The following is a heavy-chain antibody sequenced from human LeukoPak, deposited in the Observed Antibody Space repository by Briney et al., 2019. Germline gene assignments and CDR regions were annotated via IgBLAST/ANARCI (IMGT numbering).Heavy chain of an antibody. CDR3: ARPRSYYYYYMDV. CDR2: INHSGST. V-gene: IGHV4-34*01. CDR1: GGSFSGYY. J-gene: IGHJ6*03. Sequence: PSETLSLTCAVYGGSFSGYYWSGLRQPPGKGLEWIGEINHSGSTNYNPSLKSRVTISVDTSKNQFSLKVSSVTAADTAVYYCARPRSYYYYYMDVWGKGTTVTISS.